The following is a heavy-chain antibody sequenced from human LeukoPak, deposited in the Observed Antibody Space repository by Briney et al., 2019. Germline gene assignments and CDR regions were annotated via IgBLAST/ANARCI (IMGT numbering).Heavy chain of an antibody. D-gene: IGHD4-17*01. Sequence: GGSLRLSCAASGFTFSSYGMHWVRQAPGKGLEWVAVIWYDGSNKYYADSVKGRFTVSRDNAKNTLYLQMNSLRAEDTAVYYCAKDGDYGDYPLGYWGQGTLVTVSS. V-gene: IGHV3-33*06. J-gene: IGHJ4*02. CDR2: IWYDGSNK. CDR1: GFTFSSYG. CDR3: AKDGDYGDYPLGY.